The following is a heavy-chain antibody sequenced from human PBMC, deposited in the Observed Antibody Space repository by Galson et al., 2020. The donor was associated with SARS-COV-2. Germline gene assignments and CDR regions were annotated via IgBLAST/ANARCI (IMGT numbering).Heavy chain of an antibody. CDR1: RGSISSSSYY. Sequence: SETLSLTCTVSRGSISSSSYYWGWIRQPPGKGLEWIGIFYYSGATYYNPSLKSRVTMSVDTSKNQFSLKLTSVTAADTAVYYCASRSNRYCGGDCYLPFDAFDIWGQGTMVTVSS. D-gene: IGHD2-21*02. J-gene: IGHJ3*02. V-gene: IGHV4-39*01. CDR3: ASRSNRYCGGDCYLPFDAFDI. CDR2: FYYSGAT.